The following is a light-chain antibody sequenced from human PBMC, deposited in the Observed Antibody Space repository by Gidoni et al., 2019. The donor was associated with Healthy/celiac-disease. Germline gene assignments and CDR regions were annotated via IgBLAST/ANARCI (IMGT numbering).Light chain of an antibody. Sequence: DIQMTQSPSSLSASVGDRVNITCRASQRSSSYLNWYQQKPGKAPKLLIYAASSLQSGVPSRFSGSGSGTDCTLTISSLQPEDFATYYCQQSYSTPPYTFGQGTKLEIK. CDR2: AAS. CDR1: QRSSSY. V-gene: IGKV1-39*01. CDR3: QQSYSTPPYT. J-gene: IGKJ2*01.